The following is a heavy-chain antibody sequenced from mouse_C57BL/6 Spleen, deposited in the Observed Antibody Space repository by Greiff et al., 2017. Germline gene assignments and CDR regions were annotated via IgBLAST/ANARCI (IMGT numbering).Heavy chain of an antibody. J-gene: IGHJ2*01. Sequence: VQLQQPGAELVRPGTSVKLSCKASGYTFTSYWMHWVKQRPGQGLEWIGVIDPSDSYTNYNQKFKGKATLTVDTSSSTAYMQLSSLTSEDSAVYYCARWDYGFDYWGQGTTLTVAS. CDR2: IDPSDSYT. D-gene: IGHD1-1*01. CDR3: ARWDYGFDY. CDR1: GYTFTSYW. V-gene: IGHV1-59*01.